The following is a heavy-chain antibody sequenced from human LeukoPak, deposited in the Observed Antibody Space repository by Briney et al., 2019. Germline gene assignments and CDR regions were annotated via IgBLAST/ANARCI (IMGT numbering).Heavy chain of an antibody. D-gene: IGHD6-13*01. Sequence: SETLSLTCTVSGGSISSSSYYWGWIRQPPGKGLEWIGSIYYSGSTNYNPSLKSRVTISVDTSKNQFSLKLSSVTAADTAVYYCARGLGYSSSWYYYYYYMDVWGKGTTVTVSS. J-gene: IGHJ6*03. V-gene: IGHV4-39*07. CDR3: ARGLGYSSSWYYYYYYMDV. CDR1: GGSISSSSYY. CDR2: IYYSGST.